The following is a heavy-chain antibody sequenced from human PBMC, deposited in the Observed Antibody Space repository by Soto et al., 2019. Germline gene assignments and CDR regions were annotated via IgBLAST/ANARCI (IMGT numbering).Heavy chain of an antibody. CDR2: ITGGGGTT. V-gene: IGHV3-23*01. D-gene: IGHD3-9*01. J-gene: IGHJ4*02. Sequence: EVQVLESGGGLVQPGGSLRLSCTASGFRFSSYAMSWVRQAPGKGLEWVSAITGGGGTTYYADSVKGRFTISRDNSKNTLYLQMNSLRVEDTAVYYCANPGDGYDILTGYYVDYWGQGTLVTVSS. CDR3: ANPGDGYDILTGYYVDY. CDR1: GFRFSSYA.